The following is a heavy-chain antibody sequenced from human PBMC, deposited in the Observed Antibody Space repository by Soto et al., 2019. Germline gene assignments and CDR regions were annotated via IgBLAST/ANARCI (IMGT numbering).Heavy chain of an antibody. D-gene: IGHD3-3*01. CDR1: GFTFSNNA. J-gene: IGHJ4*02. CDR2: ITDSSDTV. V-gene: IGHV3-48*02. Sequence: PGGSLRLSCTASGFTFSNNAMNWVRQAPGKGLEWVSYITDSSDTVHYADSVRGRFTISRDNAESSLYLQMNSLRDEDTAVYFCARDFGHGYYLDYWGRGTLVTVSS. CDR3: ARDFGHGYYLDY.